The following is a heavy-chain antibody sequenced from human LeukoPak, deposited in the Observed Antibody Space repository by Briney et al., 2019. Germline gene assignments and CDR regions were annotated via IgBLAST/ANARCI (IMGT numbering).Heavy chain of an antibody. CDR1: GFTFSSYS. CDR2: ISSSSSTI. V-gene: IGHV3-48*04. CDR3: ARSSRTTGLYYFDY. D-gene: IGHD1-1*01. J-gene: IGHJ4*02. Sequence: GGSLRLSCAASGFTFSSYSMNWVRQAPGKGLEWVSYISSSSSTIYYADSVKGRFTISRDNAKNSLYLQMNSLRAEDTAVYYCARSSRTTGLYYFDYWGQGTLVTVSS.